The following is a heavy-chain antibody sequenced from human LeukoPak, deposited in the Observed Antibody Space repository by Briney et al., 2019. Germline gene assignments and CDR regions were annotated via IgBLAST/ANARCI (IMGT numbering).Heavy chain of an antibody. Sequence: WASVKVSCKASGYTFTSYYMHWVRQAPGQGLEWMGIINPSGGSTSYAQKLQGRVTMTTDTSTSTAYMELRSLRSDDTAVYYCARDRGYDFWSGYYTSYYMDVWGKGTTVTVSS. CDR1: GYTFTSYY. J-gene: IGHJ6*03. D-gene: IGHD3-3*01. CDR2: INPSGGST. V-gene: IGHV1-46*01. CDR3: ARDRGYDFWSGYYTSYYMDV.